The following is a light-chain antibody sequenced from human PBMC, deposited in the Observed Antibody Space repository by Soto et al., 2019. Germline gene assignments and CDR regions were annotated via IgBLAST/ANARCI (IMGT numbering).Light chain of an antibody. CDR2: EVS. J-gene: IGLJ1*01. CDR3: SSYAGSNNYV. CDR1: SSDVGDYNY. V-gene: IGLV2-8*02. Sequence: QSVLTQPPSASRSPGQSVTISCTGTSSDVGDYNYVSWYQQPPGKAPKLIIYEVSKRPSGVPDRFSASKSGNTASLTVSGLQAEDEADYYCSSYAGSNNYVFGTGTKLTVL.